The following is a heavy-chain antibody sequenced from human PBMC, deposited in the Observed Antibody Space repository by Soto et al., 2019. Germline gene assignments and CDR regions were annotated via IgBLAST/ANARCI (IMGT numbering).Heavy chain of an antibody. J-gene: IGHJ4*01. CDR2: IYPVDSET. V-gene: IGHV5-51*01. CDR3: SLNLHYHGAAFDS. CDR1: AYTFTNYY. D-gene: IGHD3-10*01. Sequence: PGQSLKISCNGSAYTFTNYYIGWVRQVAGKGLEWMGIIYPVDSETTYSPSFQGQVTFSVDTSLNTAYVQWSSLKASDTAISYYSLNLHYHGAAFDSWGHGTLVTVSS.